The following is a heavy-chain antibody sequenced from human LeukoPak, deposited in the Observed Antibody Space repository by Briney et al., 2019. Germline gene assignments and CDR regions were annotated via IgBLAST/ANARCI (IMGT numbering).Heavy chain of an antibody. Sequence: GGSLRLSCAASGFTFENYGMRWARQAPGKELEWVSSISGRVGPTRRSYGDSVKGRFTVSRDNSKNTLYLHMNSLRAEDTAVYYCVKGLIGSLPGDFWGQGTLVTVSS. CDR1: GFTFENYG. J-gene: IGHJ4*02. CDR2: ISGRVGPTRR. V-gene: IGHV3-23*01. D-gene: IGHD2-21*01. CDR3: VKGLIGSLPGDF.